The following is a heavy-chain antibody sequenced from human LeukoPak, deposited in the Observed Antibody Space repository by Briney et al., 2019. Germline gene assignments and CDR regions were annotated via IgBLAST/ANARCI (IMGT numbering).Heavy chain of an antibody. Sequence: HPGGSLRLSCAASGFTFSSYWMSWVRQAPGKGLEWVANIKQDGSEKYYVDSVKGRFIISRDNAKNSLYLQMNSLRAEDTAVYYCAREDSGYSYGNPLNWGQGTLVTVSS. CDR1: GFTFSSYW. CDR2: IKQDGSEK. CDR3: AREDSGYSYGNPLN. J-gene: IGHJ4*02. D-gene: IGHD5-18*01. V-gene: IGHV3-7*01.